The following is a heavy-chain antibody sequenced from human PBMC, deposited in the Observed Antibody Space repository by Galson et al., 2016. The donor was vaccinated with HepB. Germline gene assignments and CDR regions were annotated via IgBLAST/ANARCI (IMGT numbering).Heavy chain of an antibody. V-gene: IGHV3-48*02. D-gene: IGHD1-26*01. CDR3: ARGERGSYNSGYFDY. CDR1: GFTFSLYS. J-gene: IGHJ4*02. Sequence: SLRLSCAASGFTFSLYSMNWVRQAPGKGLEWVSYISSYSSTTHYADSVKGRFTISRDNAKNSLYLQMNSLRDEDTAVYYCARGERGSYNSGYFDYWGQGNLGTVSS. CDR2: ISSYSSTT.